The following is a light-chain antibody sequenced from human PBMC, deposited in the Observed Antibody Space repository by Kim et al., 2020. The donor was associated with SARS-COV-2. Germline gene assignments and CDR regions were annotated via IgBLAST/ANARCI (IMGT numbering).Light chain of an antibody. CDR3: QQYYSIPCT. CDR2: WAS. J-gene: IGKJ2*02. CDR1: QSVLHSSNNKNF. V-gene: IGKV4-1*01. Sequence: DIVMTQSPDSLAVSLGERATLNCKSSQSVLHSSNNKNFLAWYQQKPGQPPKLLIYWASNREPGVPDRFSGSGSGTEFTLTISSLQAEDVAVYYCQQYYSIPCTCGQGTKLEI.